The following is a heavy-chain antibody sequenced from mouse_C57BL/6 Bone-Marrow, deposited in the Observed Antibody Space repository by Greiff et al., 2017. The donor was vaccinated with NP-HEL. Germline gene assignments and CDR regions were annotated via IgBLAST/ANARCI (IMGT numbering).Heavy chain of an antibody. D-gene: IGHD2-4*01. Sequence: EVQLQQSGTVLARPGASVKMSCKTSGYTFTSYWMHWVKQRPGQGLEWIGAIYPGNSDTSYNQKFKGKAKLTAVTSASTAYMELSSLTNEDSAVYYGTRGIYYDYDDGLDYGGQGTTLTVSS. CDR2: IYPGNSDT. CDR1: GYTFTSYW. J-gene: IGHJ2*01. CDR3: TRGIYYDYDDGLDY. V-gene: IGHV1-5*01.